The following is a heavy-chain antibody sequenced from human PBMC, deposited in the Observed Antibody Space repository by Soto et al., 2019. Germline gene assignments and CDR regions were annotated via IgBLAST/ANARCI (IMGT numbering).Heavy chain of an antibody. Sequence: SVKVSCKASGGTFSSYAISWVRQAPGQGLEWMGGIIPIFGTANYAQKFQGRVTITADGSTSTAYMELSSLRSEDTAVYYCARAWDCSSTSCSPSTYYNWFDPWGQGTLVTVSS. CDR3: ARAWDCSSTSCSPSTYYNWFDP. V-gene: IGHV1-69*13. D-gene: IGHD2-2*01. CDR1: GGTFSSYA. J-gene: IGHJ5*02. CDR2: IIPIFGTA.